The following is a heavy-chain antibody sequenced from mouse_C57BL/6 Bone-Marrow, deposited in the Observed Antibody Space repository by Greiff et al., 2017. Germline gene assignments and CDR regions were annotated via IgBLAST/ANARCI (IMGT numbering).Heavy chain of an antibody. D-gene: IGHD3-2*02. CDR1: GYAFSSSW. CDR2: IYPGDGDT. V-gene: IGHV1-82*01. J-gene: IGHJ3*01. Sequence: QVQLQQSGPELVKPGASVKISCKASGYAFSSSWMNWVKQRPGKGLEWIGRIYPGDGDTNYNGKFKGKATLTADKSSSTAYMQLSSLTSEDSAVCFCARGQSRLPGPFADWGQGTLVTVSA. CDR3: ARGQSRLPGPFAD.